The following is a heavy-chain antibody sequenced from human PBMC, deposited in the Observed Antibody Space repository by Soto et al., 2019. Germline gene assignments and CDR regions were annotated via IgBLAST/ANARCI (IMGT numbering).Heavy chain of an antibody. J-gene: IGHJ4*02. V-gene: IGHV4-30-4*02. CDR1: GGSISSFYYY. CDR3: ARALEYYDFWSGYYVRYFDY. CDR2: IYYSGST. Sequence: SDTLSLTCTVYGGSISSFYYYWSWIRQPPGKGLEWIGYIYYSGSTYYNPSLKSRVTISVDTSKNQFSLKLSSVTAADTAVYYCARALEYYDFWSGYYVRYFDYWGQGTLVTVSS. D-gene: IGHD3-3*01.